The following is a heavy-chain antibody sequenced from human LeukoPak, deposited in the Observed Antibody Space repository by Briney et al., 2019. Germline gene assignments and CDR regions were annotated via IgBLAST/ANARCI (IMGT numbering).Heavy chain of an antibody. CDR2: IYYSGST. J-gene: IGHJ4*02. D-gene: IGHD6-19*01. Sequence: SETLSLTCTVSGGSISSYYWSWIRQPPGKGLEWIGYIYYSGSTNYNPSPKSRVTISVDKSKNQFSLKLSSVTAADTAVYYCACHSGWSGPSEWGQGTLVTVSS. CDR1: GGSISSYY. V-gene: IGHV4-59*12. CDR3: ACHSGWSGPSE.